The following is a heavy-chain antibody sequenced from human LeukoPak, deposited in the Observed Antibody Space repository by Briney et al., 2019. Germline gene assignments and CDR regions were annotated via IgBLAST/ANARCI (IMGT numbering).Heavy chain of an antibody. CDR3: ARGGSLMITFGGGYKWFDP. CDR1: GYTFTSCG. Sequence: ASVKVSCKASGYTFTSCGISWVRQAPGQGLEWMGWISAYNGNTNYAQKLQGRVTMTTDTSTSTAYMELRSLRSDDTAVYYCARGGSLMITFGGGYKWFDPWGQGTLVTVSS. V-gene: IGHV1-18*01. CDR2: ISAYNGNT. J-gene: IGHJ5*02. D-gene: IGHD3-16*01.